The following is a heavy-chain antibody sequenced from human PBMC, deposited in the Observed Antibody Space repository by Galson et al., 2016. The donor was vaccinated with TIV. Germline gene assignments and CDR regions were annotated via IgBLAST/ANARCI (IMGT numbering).Heavy chain of an antibody. V-gene: IGHV2-5*01. CDR3: SHRRQVDWNYRTPLAMDV. CDR2: IYWNNDK. Sequence: PALVKPTQTLTVTCTVSGFSLSDNGEGVVWVRQPPGKALEWLALIYWNNDKHYNPSLRTRLTITKETSKNQVVLTMSDVHPVDTGTYFCSHRRQVDWNYRTPLAMDVWGQGTTVTVSS. D-gene: IGHD1-7*01. J-gene: IGHJ6*02. CDR1: GFSLSDNGEG.